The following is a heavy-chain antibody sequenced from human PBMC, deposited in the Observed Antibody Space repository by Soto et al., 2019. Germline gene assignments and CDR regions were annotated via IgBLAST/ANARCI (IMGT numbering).Heavy chain of an antibody. CDR2: ISYSGST. V-gene: IGHV4-39*01. J-gene: IGHJ4*02. Sequence: SETLSLTCTVSGGSISSHTYYWGWIRQPPGKGLEWIASISYSGSTYYNPSLSSRVTISVDTSKNQFSLSLNSVTAADTAVYYCVRFWPPPDYGILTTYSDAFDQWGQGTLVTVSS. CDR3: VRFWPPPDYGILTTYSDAFDQ. CDR1: GGSISSHTYY. D-gene: IGHD3-9*01.